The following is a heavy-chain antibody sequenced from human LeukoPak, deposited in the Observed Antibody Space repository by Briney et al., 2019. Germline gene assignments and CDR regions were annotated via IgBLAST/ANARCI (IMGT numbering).Heavy chain of an antibody. Sequence: ASVKVSCKASGYTFTSYDINWVRLATGQGLEWMGWMNPNSGNTGYAQKFQGRVTMTRNTSISTAYMELSSLRSEDTAVYYCARAQQLVLGIRYYYYYGMDVWGQGTTVTVSS. V-gene: IGHV1-8*01. CDR1: GYTFTSYD. CDR3: ARAQQLVLGIRYYYYYGMDV. J-gene: IGHJ6*02. D-gene: IGHD6-13*01. CDR2: MNPNSGNT.